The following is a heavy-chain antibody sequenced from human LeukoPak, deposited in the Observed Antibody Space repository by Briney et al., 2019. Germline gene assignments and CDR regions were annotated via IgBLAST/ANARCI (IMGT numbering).Heavy chain of an antibody. D-gene: IGHD2-15*01. CDR1: GDSIRSSSYY. V-gene: IGHV4-39*07. Sequence: SETLSLTCTVSGDSIRSSSYYWGWIRQPPGKRLEWIGSIYFSGSTYYNPSLKSRVTISVDTSKNQFSLKLSSVTAADTAVYYCARDSRIVVVVDHTYYYGMDVWGQGTTVTVSS. CDR2: IYFSGST. J-gene: IGHJ6*02. CDR3: ARDSRIVVVVDHTYYYGMDV.